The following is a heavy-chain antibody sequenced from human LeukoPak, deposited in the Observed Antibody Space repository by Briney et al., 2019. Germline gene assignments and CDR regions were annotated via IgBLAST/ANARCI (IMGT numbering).Heavy chain of an antibody. V-gene: IGHV1-69*01. Sequence: GSSVKVSCKASGGAFSSYAISWVRQAPGQGLEWMGVIIPIFGTANYAQKFQGRVTITADESTGTAYMELSSLRSEDTAVYYCARLSSTSCCYFDYWGQGTLVTVSS. CDR2: IIPIFGTA. CDR3: ARLSSTSCCYFDY. J-gene: IGHJ4*02. D-gene: IGHD2-2*01. CDR1: GGAFSSYA.